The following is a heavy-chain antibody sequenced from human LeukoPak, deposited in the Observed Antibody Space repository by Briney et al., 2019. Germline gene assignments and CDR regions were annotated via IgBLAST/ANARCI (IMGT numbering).Heavy chain of an antibody. CDR1: GYSFTSYG. J-gene: IGHJ5*02. V-gene: IGHV1-18*01. Sequence: GASVKVSCKASGYSFTSYGISWVRQAPGQGLEWMGWISAYNGNTNYAQKLQGRVTMTTDTSTSTAYMELRSLRSDDTAVYYCARDFMGLRYFDWLLFRANWFDPWGQGTLVTVSS. CDR2: ISAYNGNT. D-gene: IGHD3-9*01. CDR3: ARDFMGLRYFDWLLFRANWFDP.